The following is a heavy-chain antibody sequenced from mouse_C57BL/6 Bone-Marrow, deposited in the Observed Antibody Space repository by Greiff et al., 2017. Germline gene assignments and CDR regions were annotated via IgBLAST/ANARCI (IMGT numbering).Heavy chain of an antibody. Sequence: EVQVVESGGGLVKPGGSLKLSCAASGFTFSSYAMSWVRQTPEKRLEWVATISDGGSYTYYPDNVKGRFTISRDNAKNNLYLQMSHLKSEDTAMYYCARDTYYGNYYYAMDYWGQGTSVTVSS. CDR1: GFTFSSYA. CDR3: ARDTYYGNYYYAMDY. J-gene: IGHJ4*01. V-gene: IGHV5-4*01. D-gene: IGHD2-10*01. CDR2: ISDGGSYT.